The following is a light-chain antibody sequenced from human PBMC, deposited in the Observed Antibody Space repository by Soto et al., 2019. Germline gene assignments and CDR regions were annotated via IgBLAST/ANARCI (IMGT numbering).Light chain of an antibody. J-gene: IGKJ4*01. V-gene: IGKV1-5*03. CDR3: QQYNSYPS. CDR2: KAS. Sequence: DIQMTQSPSTLSASVGDRVTITCRASQSISSWLAWYQQKPGKAPKLLIYKASSLESGVPSRVSGSGSGTEFTLTIRSLQPDDFATYYCQQYNSYPSFGGGTKVEIK. CDR1: QSISSW.